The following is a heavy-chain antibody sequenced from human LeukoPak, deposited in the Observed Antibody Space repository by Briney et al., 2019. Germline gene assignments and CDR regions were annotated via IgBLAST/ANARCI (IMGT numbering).Heavy chain of an antibody. D-gene: IGHD5-18*01. V-gene: IGHV3-30*03. CDR3: ASDHTAMVTFADY. CDR2: VSYDGNNK. CDR1: GFTFSSFG. J-gene: IGHJ4*02. Sequence: GGSLRLSCAASGFTFSSFGIHWVRQAPGKGLEWVAAVSYDGNNKYYADSVKGRITISRDNSKNTLYLQMNSLRAEDTAVYYCASDHTAMVTFADYWGQGTLVTVSS.